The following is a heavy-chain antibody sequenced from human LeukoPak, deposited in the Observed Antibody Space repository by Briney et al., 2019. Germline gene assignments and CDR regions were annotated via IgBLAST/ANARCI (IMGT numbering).Heavy chain of an antibody. CDR2: MSAYNGNT. CDR3: AKGVRITMVRGAFDI. Sequence: ASVKVSCKASGYTVTSYGISWVRQAPGQGLEWMGWMSAYNGNTNYAQKLQGRVTMTTDTSTSTAYMELRSLRAEDTALYYCAKGVRITMVRGAFDIWGQGTMVTVSS. J-gene: IGHJ3*02. CDR1: GYTVTSYG. D-gene: IGHD3-10*01. V-gene: IGHV1-18*01.